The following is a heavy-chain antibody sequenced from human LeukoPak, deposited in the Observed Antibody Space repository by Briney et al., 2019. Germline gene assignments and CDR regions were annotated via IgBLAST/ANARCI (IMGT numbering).Heavy chain of an antibody. CDR1: GLTFSTYT. CDR3: ARVGLRAYYYDSSGPKDAFDI. V-gene: IGHV3-23*01. Sequence: GGSLGLSCAASGLTFSTYTMNWVRQAPGKGLEWVSAISGSGGSTYYADSVKGRFTISRDNSKNTLYLQMNSLRAEDTAVYYCARVGLRAYYYDSSGPKDAFDIWGQGTMVTVSS. J-gene: IGHJ3*02. CDR2: ISGSGGST. D-gene: IGHD3-22*01.